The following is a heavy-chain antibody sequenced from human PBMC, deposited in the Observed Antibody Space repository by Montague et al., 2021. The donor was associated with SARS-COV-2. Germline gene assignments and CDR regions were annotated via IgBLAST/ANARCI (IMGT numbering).Heavy chain of an antibody. CDR2: IYYNGGS. D-gene: IGHD6-13*01. J-gene: IGHJ5*02. V-gene: IGHV4-31*11. CDR3: ARLPGSWPLRNWFDP. CDR1: GGSISSDEYY. Sequence: TLSLTCAVSGGSISSDEYYWSWIRQHPGKGLEWIDYIYYNGGSYYNPSLKSRVTISLDTSKNQFSLNLTSVTAADTAVYYCARLPGSWPLRNWFDPWGQGTLVTVSS.